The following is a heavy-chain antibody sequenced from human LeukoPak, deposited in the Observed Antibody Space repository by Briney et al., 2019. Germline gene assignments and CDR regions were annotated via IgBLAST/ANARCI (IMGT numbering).Heavy chain of an antibody. CDR2: IYHSGST. CDR1: GYSISSGYY. V-gene: IGHV4-38-2*02. J-gene: IGHJ3*02. D-gene: IGHD6-13*01. CDR3: ARESRRIAAADDAFDI. Sequence: SETLSLTCTVSGYSISSGYYWGWIRQPPGKGLEWIGNIYHSGSTYYNPSLKSRVTISVDTSKNQFSLKLSSVTAADTAVYYCARESRRIAAADDAFDIWGQGTMVTVSS.